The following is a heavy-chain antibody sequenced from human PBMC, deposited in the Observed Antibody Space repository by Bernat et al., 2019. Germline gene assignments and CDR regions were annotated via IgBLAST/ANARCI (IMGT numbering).Heavy chain of an antibody. J-gene: IGHJ6*02. V-gene: IGHV3-23*01. CDR2: ISGSGDNT. CDR1: GFPFSSYA. D-gene: IGHD4-17*01. CDR3: AKSTVTTTSATINSIYFYYYGMDV. Sequence: EVQLLESGGGLVQPGGSLRLSCPASGFPFSSYAMSWVRQAPGKGLEWVPGISGSGDNTYYADSVKGRFTISRDNSKNTLYLQMNSLRVEDTAVYYCAKSTVTTTSATINSIYFYYYGMDVWGQGTTVTVSS.